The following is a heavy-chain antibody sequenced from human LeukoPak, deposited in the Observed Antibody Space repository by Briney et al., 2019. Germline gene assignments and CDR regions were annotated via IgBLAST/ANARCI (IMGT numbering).Heavy chain of an antibody. D-gene: IGHD6-19*01. J-gene: IGHJ4*02. V-gene: IGHV3-9*01. CDR1: GFTFDDYA. Sequence: PGGSLRLSCAASGFTFDDYAMHWVRQAPGKGLEWVSGISWNSGSIGYADSVKGRFTISRDNAKNSLYLQMNSLRAEDTALYYCAKDTSTAVAGSLDYWGQGTLVTVSS. CDR2: ISWNSGSI. CDR3: AKDTSTAVAGSLDY.